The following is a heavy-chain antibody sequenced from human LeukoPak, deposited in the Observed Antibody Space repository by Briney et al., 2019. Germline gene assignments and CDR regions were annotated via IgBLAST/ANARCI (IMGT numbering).Heavy chain of an antibody. CDR1: GGSFSGYY. CDR2: INHSGST. V-gene: IGHV4-34*01. Sequence: PSETLSLTCAVYGGSFSGYYWSWIRQPPGKGLEWIGEINHSGSTNYNPSLKSRVTISVDTFKNQFSLKLSSVTAADTAVYYCARALTMVRGDAFDIWGQGTMVTVSS. D-gene: IGHD3-10*01. CDR3: ARALTMVRGDAFDI. J-gene: IGHJ3*02.